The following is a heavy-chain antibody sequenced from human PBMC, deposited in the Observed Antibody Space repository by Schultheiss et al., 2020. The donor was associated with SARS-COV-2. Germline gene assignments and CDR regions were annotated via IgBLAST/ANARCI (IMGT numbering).Heavy chain of an antibody. D-gene: IGHD3-22*01. Sequence: SETLSLTCTVSGGSISSYYWSWIRQPPGKGLEWIGYIYYSGSTNYNPSLKSRVTISVDTSKNQFSLKLSSVTAADTAVYYCARDAPINYYDSSGKRAGFRYGIDVWGQGTTVTVSS. CDR2: IYYSGST. CDR3: ARDAPINYYDSSGKRAGFRYGIDV. V-gene: IGHV4-59*01. J-gene: IGHJ6*02. CDR1: GGSISSYY.